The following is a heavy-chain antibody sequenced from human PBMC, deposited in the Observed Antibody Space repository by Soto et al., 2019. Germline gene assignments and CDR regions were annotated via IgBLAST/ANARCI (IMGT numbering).Heavy chain of an antibody. Sequence: SDSLYLTCTFSGVSITSTRYYWVWIRQPPVKGLEWIGNFYYSGSTYFNPSLKSRVNISVDTSQDQFSLKLSSVTAADTAVYYCARHKGYGDYGDYYYYYMDVWGKGTTVT. CDR1: GVSITSTRYY. CDR2: FYYSGST. V-gene: IGHV4-39*01. CDR3: ARHKGYGDYGDYYYYYMDV. J-gene: IGHJ6*03. D-gene: IGHD4-17*01.